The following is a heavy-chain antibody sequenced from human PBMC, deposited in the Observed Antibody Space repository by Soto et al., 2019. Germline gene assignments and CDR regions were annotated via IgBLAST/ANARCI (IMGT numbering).Heavy chain of an antibody. D-gene: IGHD6-19*01. J-gene: IGHJ4*02. CDR3: AKDAAVAGMDYFDY. CDR1: GFTFDDYT. V-gene: IGHV3-43*01. Sequence: GGSLRLSCAASGFTFDDYTMHWVRQAPGKGLEWVSLISWDGGSTYYADSVKGRFTISRDNSKNSLYLQMNSLRTEDTALYYCAKDAAVAGMDYFDYWGQGTLVTVSS. CDR2: ISWDGGST.